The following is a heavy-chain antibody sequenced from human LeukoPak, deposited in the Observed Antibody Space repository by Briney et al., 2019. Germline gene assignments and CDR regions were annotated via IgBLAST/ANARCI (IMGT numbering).Heavy chain of an antibody. CDR3: ARAILTPSGYVWYFDL. Sequence: SETLSLTCTVSGGSISSGGFWWSCIRQHPGKRLEWMGYIYYSGSTYYNPSLKSRVTMSVDTSKNQFSLKLSSVTAADTAVYYCARAILTPSGYVWYFDLWGRGTLVTVSS. V-gene: IGHV4-31*03. D-gene: IGHD3-3*01. CDR2: IYYSGST. CDR1: GGSISSGGFW. J-gene: IGHJ2*01.